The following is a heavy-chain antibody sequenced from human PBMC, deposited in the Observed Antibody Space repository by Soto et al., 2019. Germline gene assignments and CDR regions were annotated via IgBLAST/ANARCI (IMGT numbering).Heavy chain of an antibody. J-gene: IGHJ4*02. Sequence: EVHLLESGGGLVQPGGSLRLSCAASGFAFSDYAMTWVRQAPGKGLEWVSDISDGDGATHYADSVKGRFTISRDDSKNTLYLQMDSLRDEDAAVYYCAKGRTVFDFWGQGTLVTVSS. CDR2: ISDGDGAT. CDR3: AKGRTVFDF. V-gene: IGHV3-23*01. CDR1: GFAFSDYA. D-gene: IGHD4-17*01.